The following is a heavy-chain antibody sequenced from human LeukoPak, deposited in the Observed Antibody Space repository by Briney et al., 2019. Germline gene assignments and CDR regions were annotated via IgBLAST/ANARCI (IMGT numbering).Heavy chain of an antibody. D-gene: IGHD3-22*01. J-gene: IGHJ4*02. CDR2: IIPIFGTA. CDR3: ARCYYYDSSGYSYYFDY. V-gene: IGHV1-69*05. CDR1: GGTFSSYA. Sequence: ASVKVSCKASGGTFSSYAISWVRQAPGQGLEWMGRIIPIFGTANYAQKFQGRVTITTDESTSTAYMELSSLRSEDTAVYYCARCYYYDSSGYSYYFDYWGQGTLVTVSS.